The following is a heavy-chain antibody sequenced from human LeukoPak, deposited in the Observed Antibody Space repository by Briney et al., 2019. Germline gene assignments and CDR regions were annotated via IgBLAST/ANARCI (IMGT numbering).Heavy chain of an antibody. CDR2: INPSSGST. J-gene: IGHJ5*02. D-gene: IGHD3-10*01. CDR3: ARASSDFGELFP. V-gene: IGHV1-46*01. Sequence: ASVKVSCKASGYTFTSYYMHWVRQAPRQGLEWMGIINPSSGSTSYTQKFQGRVTMTRDTSTSAVYMDLSSLRSEDTAVYYCARASSDFGELFPWGQGTLVTVSS. CDR1: GYTFTSYY.